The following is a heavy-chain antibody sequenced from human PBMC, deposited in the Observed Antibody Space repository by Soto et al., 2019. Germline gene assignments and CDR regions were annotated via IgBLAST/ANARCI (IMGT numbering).Heavy chain of an antibody. CDR1: GFTVSSNY. CDR2: IYSGGST. Sequence: EVQLVESGGGLVQPGGSLRLSCAASGFTVSSNYMSWVRQAPGKGLEWVSVIYSGGSTYYADSVKGRFTISRDNSKNTLYLQMNSLRAEATAVYYCAREGLFSYYFDYWGQGTLVTVSS. D-gene: IGHD3-3*01. CDR3: AREGLFSYYFDY. V-gene: IGHV3-66*01. J-gene: IGHJ4*02.